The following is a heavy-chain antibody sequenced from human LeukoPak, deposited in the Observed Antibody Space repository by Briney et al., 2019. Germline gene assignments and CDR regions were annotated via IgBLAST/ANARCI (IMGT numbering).Heavy chain of an antibody. Sequence: GGSLRLSCTVSGFTVSSNSMSWVRQAPGKGLEWVSSISSNSRYIYYADSMRGRFTISRDNAKNSLYLQMNSLKPEDTAVYYCARVAEAAAFDSWGQGTLVTVSS. CDR1: GFTVSSNS. J-gene: IGHJ4*02. CDR2: ISSNSRYI. V-gene: IGHV3-21*06. CDR3: ARVAEAAAFDS. D-gene: IGHD6-13*01.